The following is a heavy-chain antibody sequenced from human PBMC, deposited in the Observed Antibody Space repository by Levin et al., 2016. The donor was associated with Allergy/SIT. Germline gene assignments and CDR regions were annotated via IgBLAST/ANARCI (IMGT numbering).Heavy chain of an antibody. V-gene: IGHV1-3*01. D-gene: IGHD1-26*01. CDR2: INAGNGNT. CDR3: AIKRVSGSYFDY. Sequence: ASVKVSCKASGYTFTSYAMHWVRQAPGQRLEWMGWINAGNGNTKYSQKFQGRVTITRDTSASTAYMELSSLRSEDTAVYYCAIKRVSGSYFDYWGQGTLVTVSS. J-gene: IGHJ4*02. CDR1: GYTFTSYA.